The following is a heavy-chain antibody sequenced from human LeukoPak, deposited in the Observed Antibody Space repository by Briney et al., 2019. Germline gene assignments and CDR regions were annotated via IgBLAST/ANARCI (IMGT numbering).Heavy chain of an antibody. Sequence: ASVKVSCKASGGTFSSYTISWVRQAPGQGLEWMGRIIPILGIANYAQKFQGRVTMTRDTSTSTVYMELSSLRSEDTAVYYCARLYGDPPGYFDLWGRGTLVTVSS. CDR3: ARLYGDPPGYFDL. CDR1: GGTFSSYT. J-gene: IGHJ2*01. D-gene: IGHD4-17*01. V-gene: IGHV1-69*02. CDR2: IIPILGIA.